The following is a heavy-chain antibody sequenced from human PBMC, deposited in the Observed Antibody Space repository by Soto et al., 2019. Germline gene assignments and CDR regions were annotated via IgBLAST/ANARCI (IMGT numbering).Heavy chain of an antibody. CDR3: TTTKGRLEPPTNGF. Sequence: EVQLVESGGGLVKPGGSLRLSCAGSGFTFSNAWTSWVRRAPGKGPEWVGRIKSDAYGGAIDYAAPVKGRFTISRDDSKHTLFLQMTNLRAEDTAVYSCTTTKGRLEPPTNGFWGQGTPVIVSS. V-gene: IGHV3-15*01. CDR1: GFTFSNAW. CDR2: IKSDAYGGAI. D-gene: IGHD2-8*01. J-gene: IGHJ4*02.